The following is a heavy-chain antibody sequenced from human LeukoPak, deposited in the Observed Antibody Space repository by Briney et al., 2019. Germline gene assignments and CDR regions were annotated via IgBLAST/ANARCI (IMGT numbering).Heavy chain of an antibody. D-gene: IGHD2-2*02. J-gene: IGHJ4*02. CDR3: ARNSVVVPAAIDYFDY. CDR2: IILFRGIT. Sequence: SVKVSCKASGGTFNNYAVSWVRQAPGQGLEWMGRIILFRGITNYAQKFQGRVTIIADKSTSTVYMELSSLRSDDTAVYYCARNSVVVPAAIDYFDYWGQGTLVTVSS. V-gene: IGHV1-69*04. CDR1: GGTFNNYA.